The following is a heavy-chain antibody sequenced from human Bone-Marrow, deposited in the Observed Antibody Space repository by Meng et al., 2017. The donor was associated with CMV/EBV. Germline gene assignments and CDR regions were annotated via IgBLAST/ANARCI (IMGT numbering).Heavy chain of an antibody. Sequence: GSLRLSCAVYGGSFSGYYWSWIRQPPGKGLEWIGEINHSGSTNYNPSLKSRVTISVDTSKNQFSLKLSSVTAADTAVYYCASPRYKTGTTSHYYYGMDVWGQGTTVTVSS. D-gene: IGHD1-7*01. V-gene: IGHV4-34*01. CDR1: GGSFSGYY. J-gene: IGHJ6*02. CDR3: ASPRYKTGTTSHYYYGMDV. CDR2: INHSGST.